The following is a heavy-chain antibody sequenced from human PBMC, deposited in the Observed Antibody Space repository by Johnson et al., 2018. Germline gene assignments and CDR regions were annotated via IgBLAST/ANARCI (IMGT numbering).Heavy chain of an antibody. CDR3: ARVSGYDAFDI. CDR2: INSDGSST. V-gene: IGHV3-74*02. J-gene: IGHJ3*02. D-gene: IGHD3-22*01. CDR1: GFTFSSYR. Sequence: VQLGQSGGGLAAAGGSLRLSCAVSGFTFSSYRMYWVRQGPGKGLVWVSRINSDGSSTSYADSVKGRCTISRDNVKNTLYLQMDSLRADDTAVYYCARVSGYDAFDIWGQGTMVTVSS.